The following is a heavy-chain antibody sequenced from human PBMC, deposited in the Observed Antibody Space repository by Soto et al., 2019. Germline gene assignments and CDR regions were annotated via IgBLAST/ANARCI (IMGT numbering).Heavy chain of an antibody. CDR1: GASINSNVHY. Sequence: SETLSLTCTVSGASINSNVHYWGWVRQSPGKGLEWIASVFYTGSPYHNPSLESRVSISVDTSDSQFSLKVTSVTAADTGIYYCARHPFGGYAFDSWGQGTLVTVSS. J-gene: IGHJ4*02. V-gene: IGHV4-39*01. D-gene: IGHD3-16*01. CDR2: VFYTGSP. CDR3: ARHPFGGYAFDS.